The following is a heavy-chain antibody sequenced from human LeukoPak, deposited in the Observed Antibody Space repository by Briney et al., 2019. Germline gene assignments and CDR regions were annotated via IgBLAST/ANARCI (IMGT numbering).Heavy chain of an antibody. CDR1: GYTFTGYY. CDR3: APTDVYYFDY. Sequence: SSVKVSCKASGYTFTGYYMHWVQQAPGQGLEWMGWINPNSGGTNYAQKFQGRVTMTRDTSISTAYMELSRLRSDDTAVYYCAPTDVYYFDYWGQGTLVTVSS. J-gene: IGHJ4*02. V-gene: IGHV1-2*02. D-gene: IGHD4-11*01. CDR2: INPNSGGT.